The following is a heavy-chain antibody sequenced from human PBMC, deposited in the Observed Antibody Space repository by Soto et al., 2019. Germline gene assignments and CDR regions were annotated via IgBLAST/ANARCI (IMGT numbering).Heavy chain of an antibody. CDR2: INHSGST. D-gene: IGHD3-3*01. V-gene: IGHV4-34*01. CDR1: GGSFSGYY. J-gene: IGHJ6*02. Sequence: SETLSLTCAVYGGSFSGYYWSWIRQPPGKGLEWIGEINHSGSTNYNPSLKSRVTISVDTSKNQFSLKLSSVTAADTAVYYCARGPVLRFLEWLTRGMDVWGQGTTVTVSS. CDR3: ARGPVLRFLEWLTRGMDV.